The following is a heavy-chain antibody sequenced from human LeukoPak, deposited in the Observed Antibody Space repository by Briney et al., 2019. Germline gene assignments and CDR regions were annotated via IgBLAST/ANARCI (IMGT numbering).Heavy chain of an antibody. CDR2: IKQDGSEK. V-gene: IGHV3-7*01. CDR3: ARSGVAAPHPDDY. CDR1: GFTFSSYG. Sequence: GRSLRLSCAASGFTFSSYGMHWVREAPGRGRESVANIKQDGSEKYYVDSVKGRFTVSRDNAKDTLNLQMNSLRAEDTAVYYCARSGVAAPHPDDYWGQGTLVTVSS. D-gene: IGHD6-25*01. J-gene: IGHJ4*02.